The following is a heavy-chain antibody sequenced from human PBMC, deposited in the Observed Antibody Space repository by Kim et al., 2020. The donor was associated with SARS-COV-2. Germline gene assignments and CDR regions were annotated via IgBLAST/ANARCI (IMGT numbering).Heavy chain of an antibody. CDR1: GFTFSYYS. D-gene: IGHD2-21*02. Sequence: GGSLRLSCAGSGFTFSYYSMNWVRQAPGKGLEWVSYISSSSSSIYYADSVKGRFTISRDNAKNSLYLQMNSLRDEDTAVYYCARVAYCGGDCTSVVVLLGTPHFDYWGQGTLVTVSS. CDR2: ISSSSSSI. CDR3: ARVAYCGGDCTSVVVLLGTPHFDY. V-gene: IGHV3-48*02. J-gene: IGHJ4*02.